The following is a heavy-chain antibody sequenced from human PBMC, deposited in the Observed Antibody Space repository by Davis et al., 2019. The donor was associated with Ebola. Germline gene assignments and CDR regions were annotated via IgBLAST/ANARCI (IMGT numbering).Heavy chain of an antibody. V-gene: IGHV3-74*01. CDR2: INSDGTFT. D-gene: IGHD3-16*01. J-gene: IGHJ4*02. CDR3: AGPYMQDSNY. CDR1: GFTFSSYA. Sequence: GESLKISCAASGFTFSSYAMNWVRQAPGEGLMCVSRINSDGTFTTYADSVKGRFTISSDNAKNSLYLQMNSLRAEDTAVYYCAGPYMQDSNYWGQGTLVTVSS.